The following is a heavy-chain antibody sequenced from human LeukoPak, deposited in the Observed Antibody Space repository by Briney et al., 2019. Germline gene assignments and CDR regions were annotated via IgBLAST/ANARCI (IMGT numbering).Heavy chain of an antibody. J-gene: IGHJ5*02. CDR1: GHRFTNHW. V-gene: IGHV5-51*01. Sequence: RGESLKISCEVSGHRFTNHWIGWVRQMPGKGLEWMGIINLGDSDTKYSPSFQGQVTISLDKSISTAYLQWRSLKASDTAMHYCARRPYSGSPNWFDPWGQGTLVTVSS. CDR2: INLGDSDT. D-gene: IGHD1-26*01. CDR3: ARRPYSGSPNWFDP.